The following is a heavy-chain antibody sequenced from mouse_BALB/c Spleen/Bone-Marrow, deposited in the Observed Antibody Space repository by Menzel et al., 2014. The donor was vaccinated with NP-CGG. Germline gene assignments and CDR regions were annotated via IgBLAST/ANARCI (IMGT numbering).Heavy chain of an antibody. Sequence: QVQLQQSGAELVKPGASVKLSCKASGYTFTSYWIHWVKLRPGQGLEWIGEINPSNGRTNYNEKFKNKATLTVDKSSSTAYIQLSSLTSDDSAVYYCARYDGPAWFAYWGQVTLVTVSA. CDR3: ARYDGPAWFAY. V-gene: IGHV1S81*02. D-gene: IGHD2-3*01. J-gene: IGHJ3*01. CDR2: INPSNGRT. CDR1: GYTFTSYW.